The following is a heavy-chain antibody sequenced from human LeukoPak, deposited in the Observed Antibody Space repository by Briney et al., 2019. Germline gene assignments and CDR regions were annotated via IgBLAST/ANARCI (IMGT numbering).Heavy chain of an antibody. V-gene: IGHV3-48*03. CDR1: GFTFSSYE. CDR2: ISSSGSTI. CDR3: TRGPQPNQINWFDP. D-gene: IGHD1-14*01. J-gene: IGHJ5*02. Sequence: GGSLRLSCAASGFTFSSYEMNWVRQAPGKGLEWVSYISSSGSTIYYADSVKGRFTISRDNAKNSLYLQMNSLRAEDTAVYYCTRGPQPNQINWFDPWGQGTLVTVSS.